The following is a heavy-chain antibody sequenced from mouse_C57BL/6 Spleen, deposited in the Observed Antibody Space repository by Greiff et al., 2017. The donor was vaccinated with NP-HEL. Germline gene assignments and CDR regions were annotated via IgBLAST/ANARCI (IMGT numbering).Heavy chain of an antibody. Sequence: QVHVKQPGAELVRPGTSVKVSCKASGYAFTNYLIEWVKQRPGQGLEWIGVINPGSGGTNYNEKFKGKATLTADKSSSTAYMQLSSLTSGDSAVYFCARETCYGSSSAWFAYWGQGTLVTVSA. V-gene: IGHV1-54*01. D-gene: IGHD1-1*01. J-gene: IGHJ3*01. CDR2: INPGSGGT. CDR1: GYAFTNYL. CDR3: ARETCYGSSSAWFAY.